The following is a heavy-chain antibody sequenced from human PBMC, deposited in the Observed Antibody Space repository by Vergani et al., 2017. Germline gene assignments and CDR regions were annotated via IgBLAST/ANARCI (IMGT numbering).Heavy chain of an antibody. V-gene: IGHV3-NL1*01. J-gene: IGHJ5*02. CDR2: IYSGDET. CDR3: ARGNYYGSGTYVDP. Sequence: QVNLVGSGGGVVQPGRSLRLSCATYGFIFKNYTMHWVRQAPGKGLEWVSHIYSGDETYYADSVKGRVTISRDTSKNTLHLQINNLRVEDTAVYYCARGNYYGSGTYVDPWGQGTLVTVSS. D-gene: IGHD3-10*01. CDR1: GFIFKNYT.